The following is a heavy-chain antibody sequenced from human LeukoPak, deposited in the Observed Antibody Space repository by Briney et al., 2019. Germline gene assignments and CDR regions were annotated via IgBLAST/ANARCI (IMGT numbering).Heavy chain of an antibody. Sequence: GASVKVSCKASGYTFTGYYMHWVRQAPGQGLEWMGWINPNSGGTNYAQKFQGRVTMTRDTSISTAYMELSRLRSDDTAVYYCAKPYGDYASGWVDWFDPWGQGTLVTVSS. CDR1: GYTFTGYY. CDR2: INPNSGGT. D-gene: IGHD4-17*01. CDR3: AKPYGDYASGWVDWFDP. J-gene: IGHJ5*02. V-gene: IGHV1-2*02.